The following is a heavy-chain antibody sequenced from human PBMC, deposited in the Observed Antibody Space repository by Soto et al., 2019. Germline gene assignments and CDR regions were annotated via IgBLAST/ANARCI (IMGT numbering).Heavy chain of an antibody. CDR1: GGSFSGYY. CDR3: ARWSSTLKYNWFDP. CDR2: INHSGST. J-gene: IGHJ5*02. D-gene: IGHD6-13*01. Sequence: PSETLSLTCAVYGGSFSGYYWSWIRQPPGKGLEWIGEINHSGSTNYNPSLKSRVTISVDTSKNQFSLKLSSVTAADTAVYYCARWSSTLKYNWFDPWGQGTLVTVS. V-gene: IGHV4-34*01.